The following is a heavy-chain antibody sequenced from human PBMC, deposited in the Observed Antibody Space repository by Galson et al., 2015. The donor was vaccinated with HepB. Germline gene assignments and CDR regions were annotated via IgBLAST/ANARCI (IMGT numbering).Heavy chain of an antibody. CDR1: GGSISSSSYY. CDR3: ARWLARPLSAFDI. Sequence: SETLSLTCTVSGGSISSSSYYWGWIRQPPGKGLEWIGSIYYSGSTYYNPSLKSRVTISVDTSKNQFSLKLSSVTAADTAVYYCARWLARPLSAFDIWGQGTMVTVSS. V-gene: IGHV4-39*07. D-gene: IGHD3-10*01. J-gene: IGHJ3*02. CDR2: IYYSGST.